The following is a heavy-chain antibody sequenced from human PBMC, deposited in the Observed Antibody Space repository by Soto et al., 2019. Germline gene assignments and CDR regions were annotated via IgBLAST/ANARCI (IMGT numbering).Heavy chain of an antibody. CDR3: ATSPGAGTF. V-gene: IGHV3-66*01. Sequence: EVQLVESGGGLVQSGGSLRLSCAASGFTVSNNYMSWVRQAPGKGLEWVSRIYSGGGIHYADSVRGRFTISRDSSKNTLDLQMNSLRAEATAVYYGATSPGAGTFGGQGTLVTVSS. CDR1: GFTVSNNY. J-gene: IGHJ4*02. D-gene: IGHD6-19*01. CDR2: IYSGGGI.